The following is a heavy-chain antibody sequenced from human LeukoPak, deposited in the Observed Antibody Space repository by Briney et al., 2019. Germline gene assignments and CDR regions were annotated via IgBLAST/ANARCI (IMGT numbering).Heavy chain of an antibody. CDR2: IYTSGST. D-gene: IGHD4-17*01. Sequence: SETLSLTCTVSGGSISSGSYYWSWIRQPAGKGLGWIGRIYTSGSTNYNPSLKSRVTISVDTSKNQFSLKLSSVTAADTAVYYCAGTTVSYYYYYMDVWGKGTTVTVSS. J-gene: IGHJ6*03. CDR3: AGTTVSYYYYYMDV. V-gene: IGHV4-61*02. CDR1: GGSISSGSYY.